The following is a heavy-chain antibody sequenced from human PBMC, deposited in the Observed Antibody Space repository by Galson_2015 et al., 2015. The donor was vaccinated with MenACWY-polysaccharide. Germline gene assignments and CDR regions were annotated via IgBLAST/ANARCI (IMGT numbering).Heavy chain of an antibody. D-gene: IGHD3-3*01. V-gene: IGHV3-7*01. CDR2: IKEDGRAK. J-gene: IGHJ4*02. Sequence: SLRLSCAVSGFTFSNYWMSWVRQPPGKGLEWVAIIKEDGRAKLFAESVRGRFSISRDNTKNSVYLQMNSLRAEDTAVYYCARDFWRAFEYWGQGALVTVSS. CDR3: ARDFWRAFEY. CDR1: GFTFSNYW.